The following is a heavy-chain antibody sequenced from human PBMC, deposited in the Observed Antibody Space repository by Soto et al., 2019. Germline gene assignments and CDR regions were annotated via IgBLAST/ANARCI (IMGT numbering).Heavy chain of an antibody. D-gene: IGHD3-22*01. J-gene: IGHJ4*02. Sequence: GGSLRLSCAASGFTFDDYGMSWVRQAPGKGLEWVSGINWNGGSTGYADSVKGRFTISRDNAKNSLYLQMNSLRAEDTALYYCARSPHYYDSSGYYDYWGQGTLVTVSS. CDR1: GFTFDDYG. V-gene: IGHV3-20*04. CDR3: ARSPHYYDSSGYYDY. CDR2: INWNGGST.